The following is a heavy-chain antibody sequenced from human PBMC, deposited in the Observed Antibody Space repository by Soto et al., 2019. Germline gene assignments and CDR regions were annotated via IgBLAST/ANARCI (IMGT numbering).Heavy chain of an antibody. D-gene: IGHD3-3*01. Sequence: KPSETLSLTCTVSGDSMSTYFWSWFRQPPGKGLEWMGYVYYNGNTTYNPSLKGRVTISVDTSKLQFSLELTSVTAADTAVYYCARGHDFWSGFYTPYFEYWGQKILVTVSS. V-gene: IGHV4-59*01. CDR3: ARGHDFWSGFYTPYFEY. CDR2: VYYNGNT. J-gene: IGHJ4*02. CDR1: GDSMSTYF.